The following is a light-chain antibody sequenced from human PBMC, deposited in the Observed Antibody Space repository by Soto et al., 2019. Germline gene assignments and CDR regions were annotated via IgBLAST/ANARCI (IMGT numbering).Light chain of an antibody. V-gene: IGKV1-5*03. CDR2: KAS. J-gene: IGKJ4*01. CDR3: QQYDSWPLT. CDR1: QIISTW. Sequence: DFQMTQSPSTLSASVGDRVTITCRASQIISTWLAWYQQKPGKAPNLLIYKASRLESGVPSRFSGSGSGTEFTLTISSLQPDDFATYYCQQYDSWPLTFGGGTKVEIK.